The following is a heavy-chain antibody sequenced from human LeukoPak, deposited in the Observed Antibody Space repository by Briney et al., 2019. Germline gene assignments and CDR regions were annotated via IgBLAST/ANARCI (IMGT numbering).Heavy chain of an antibody. CDR3: AKDLGRYRNNYFDY. J-gene: IGHJ4*02. V-gene: IGHV3-23*01. CDR1: GFTFSSYS. Sequence: GGSLRLSCTASGFTFSSYSMSWVRQGPGTGLEWVSAISGSGDTTFYADSVKGRFTISRDDSKNTLYLQMNSLRAEDTAVYYCAKDLGRYRNNYFDYWGQGSPVTVSS. D-gene: IGHD1-26*01. CDR2: ISGSGDTT.